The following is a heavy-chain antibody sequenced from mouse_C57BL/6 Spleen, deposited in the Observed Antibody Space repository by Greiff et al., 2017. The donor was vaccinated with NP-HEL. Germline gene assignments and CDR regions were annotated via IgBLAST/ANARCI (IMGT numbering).Heavy chain of an antibody. CDR2: ISSGSSTI. J-gene: IGHJ4*01. D-gene: IGHD5-1*01. V-gene: IGHV5-17*01. CDR3: ARKYPYAMDY. CDR1: GFTFSDYG. Sequence: EVQRVESGGGLVKPGGSLKLSCAASGFTFSDYGMHWVRQAPEKGLEWVAYISSGSSTIYYADTVKGRFTISRDNAKNTLFLQMTSLWSEDTAMYYCARKYPYAMDYWGQGTSVTVSS.